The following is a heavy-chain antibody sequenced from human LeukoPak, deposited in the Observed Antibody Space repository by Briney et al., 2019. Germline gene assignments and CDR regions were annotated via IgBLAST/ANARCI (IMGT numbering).Heavy chain of an antibody. Sequence: GALVLSCAASGFPFNSYAMHWVRQAPGKGLEWVAVISCDGSNKYYADSVKGRFTISRDNSKNTLYLQMNSLRAEDTAVYYCARDYYSSSWYDLNGMDVWGQGTTVTVSS. CDR3: ARDYYSSSWYDLNGMDV. V-gene: IGHV3-30-3*01. CDR1: GFPFNSYA. J-gene: IGHJ6*02. D-gene: IGHD6-13*01. CDR2: ISCDGSNK.